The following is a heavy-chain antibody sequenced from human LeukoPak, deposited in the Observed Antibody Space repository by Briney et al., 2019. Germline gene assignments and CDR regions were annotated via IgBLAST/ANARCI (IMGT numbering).Heavy chain of an antibody. CDR2: IYYSGRT. V-gene: IGHV4-59*11. J-gene: IGHJ4*02. Sequence: PSETLSLTCTVSGDSTSSHYWSWIRQPPGKGLECIGYIYYSGRTNYNPSLKSRDTISVDTSKNQFSLKLSSVTAADTAVYYCARGSLLYSSSPFDYWGQGTLVTVSS. D-gene: IGHD6-6*01. CDR3: ARGSLLYSSSPFDY. CDR1: GDSTSSHY.